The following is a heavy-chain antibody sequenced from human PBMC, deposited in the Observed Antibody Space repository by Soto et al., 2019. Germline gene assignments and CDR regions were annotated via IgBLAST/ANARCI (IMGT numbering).Heavy chain of an antibody. V-gene: IGHV1-69*04. CDR1: GGTFSSYT. J-gene: IGHJ4*02. Sequence: SVKVSCKASGGTFSSYTISWVRQAPGQGLEWMGRIIPILGIANYAQKFQGRVTITADKSTSTAYMELSSLRSEDTAVYYCAREFLLGSGSFDYWGQGTLVTVSS. D-gene: IGHD6-19*01. CDR2: IIPILGIA. CDR3: AREFLLGSGSFDY.